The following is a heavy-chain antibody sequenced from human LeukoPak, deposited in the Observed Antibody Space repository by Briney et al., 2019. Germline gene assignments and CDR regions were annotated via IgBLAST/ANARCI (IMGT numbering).Heavy chain of an antibody. V-gene: IGHV3-7*01. CDR2: IKQDGSEK. CDR3: ARDDDYGGNGAFDI. Sequence: GGSLRLSYAASGFTFSSYWMSWVRQAPGKGLEWVANIKQDGSEKYYVDSVKGRFTISRDNAKNSLYLQMNSLRAEDTAVYYCARDDDYGGNGAFDIWGQGTMVTVSS. J-gene: IGHJ3*02. D-gene: IGHD4-23*01. CDR1: GFTFSSYW.